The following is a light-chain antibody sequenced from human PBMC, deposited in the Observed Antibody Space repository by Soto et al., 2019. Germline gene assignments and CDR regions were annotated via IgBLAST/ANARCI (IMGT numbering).Light chain of an antibody. J-gene: IGLJ1*01. CDR1: SSDVGGYNY. CDR2: EVS. Sequence: QSVLTQPPSASGSPGQSGTISCTGTSSDVGGYNYVSWYQQHPGKAPKLMIYEVSKRPSGVPDRFSGSKSDNTASLTVSGLQAEDEADYYCSSQGVFGTGTKVTVL. CDR3: SSQGV. V-gene: IGLV2-8*01.